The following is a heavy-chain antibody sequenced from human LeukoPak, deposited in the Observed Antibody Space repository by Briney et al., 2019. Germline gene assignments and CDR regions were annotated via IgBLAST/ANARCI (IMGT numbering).Heavy chain of an antibody. Sequence: GGSLRLSCAASGFTFSTYEMNWVRQAPGKGLEWVSYISSSGSSIYYADSVKGRFTISRDSAKNSLYLQLNSLRAEDTAVYYCARDSGSLDYWGQGTLVTVSS. CDR3: ARDSGSLDY. CDR1: GFTFSTYE. J-gene: IGHJ4*02. D-gene: IGHD1-26*01. CDR2: ISSSGSSI. V-gene: IGHV3-48*03.